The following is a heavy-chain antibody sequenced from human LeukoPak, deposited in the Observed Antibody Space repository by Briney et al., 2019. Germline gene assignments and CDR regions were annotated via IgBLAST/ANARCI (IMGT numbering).Heavy chain of an antibody. D-gene: IGHD2-2*02. CDR1: GGSISSYY. J-gene: IGHJ3*02. CDR3: ARDRYCSSTSCYTRDAFDI. V-gene: IGHV4-59*01. Sequence: SETLSLTCTVSGGSISSYYWSWIRQPPGKGLEWIGYIYYSGSTNYNPFLKSRVTISVDTSKNQFSLKLSSVTAADTAVYYCARDRYCSSTSCYTRDAFDIWGQGTMVTVSS. CDR2: IYYSGST.